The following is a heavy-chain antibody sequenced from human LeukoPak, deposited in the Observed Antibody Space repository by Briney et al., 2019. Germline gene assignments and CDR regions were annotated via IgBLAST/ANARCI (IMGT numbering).Heavy chain of an antibody. CDR1: GYTFTSYV. D-gene: IGHD3-22*01. V-gene: IGHV7-4-1*02. CDR3: ARSTMYYYDSSGFDY. Sequence: GASVKVSCKASGYTFTSYVMNWVRQAPGQGLEWMGWINTNTGNPTYAQGFTGRFVFSLDTSVSTAYLQISSLKAEDTAVYYCARSTMYYYDSSGFDYWGQGTLVTVSS. J-gene: IGHJ4*02. CDR2: INTNTGNP.